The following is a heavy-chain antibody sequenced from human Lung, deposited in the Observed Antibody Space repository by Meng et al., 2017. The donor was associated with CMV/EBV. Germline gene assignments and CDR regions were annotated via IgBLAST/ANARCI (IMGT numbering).Heavy chain of an antibody. V-gene: IGHV1-2*02. J-gene: IGHJ4*02. CDR1: GYTFTNNY. CDR3: ARGGWPCMLGACFDY. CDR2: IRPNSGAT. Sequence: SXXVSXXASGYTFTNNYIHWVRQAPGQGLQWMGRIRPNSGATTYAQTFQGRVTMTSDSSASTAYMELSRLTFDDAAIYFCARGGWPCMLGACFDYSGQGXLVTVSS. D-gene: IGHD3-10*02.